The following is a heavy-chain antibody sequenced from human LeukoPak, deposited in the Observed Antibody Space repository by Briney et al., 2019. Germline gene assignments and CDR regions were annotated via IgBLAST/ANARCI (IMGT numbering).Heavy chain of an antibody. CDR2: IYHSGGT. CDR3: ARSSTMMIDY. Sequence: PSETLSLTCTVSGYSISSGYYWGWIRQPPGKGLEWIGSIYHSGGTYYNPSLKSRVTISVDTSKNQFSLKVNSVTAADTAVYYCARSSTMMIDYWGQGTLVTVSS. J-gene: IGHJ4*02. CDR1: GYSISSGYY. V-gene: IGHV4-38-2*02. D-gene: IGHD3-22*01.